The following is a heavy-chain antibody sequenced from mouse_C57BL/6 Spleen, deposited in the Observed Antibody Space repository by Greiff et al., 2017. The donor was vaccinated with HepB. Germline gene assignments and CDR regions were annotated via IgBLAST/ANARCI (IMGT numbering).Heavy chain of an antibody. CDR2: IYPRSGNT. V-gene: IGHV1-81*01. CDR1: GYTFTSYG. Sequence: VQLVESGAELARPGASVKLSCKASGYTFTSYGISWVKQRTGQGLEWIGEIYPRSGNTYYNEKFKGKATLTADKSSSTAYMELRSLTSEDSAVYFCARGSSPYAMDYWGQGTSVTVSS. CDR3: ARGSSPYAMDY. D-gene: IGHD1-1*01. J-gene: IGHJ4*01.